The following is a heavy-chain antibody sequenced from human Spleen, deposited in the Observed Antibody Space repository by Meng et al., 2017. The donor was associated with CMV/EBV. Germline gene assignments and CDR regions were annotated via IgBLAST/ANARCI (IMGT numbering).Heavy chain of an antibody. D-gene: IGHD2-2*01. J-gene: IGHJ6*02. V-gene: IGHV1-69*10. Sequence: LVKVSCKASGYILSDNYVHWVRQAPGQGLEWMGGIIPILGIANYAQKFQGRVTITADKSTSTAYMELSSLRSEDTAVYYCARGSGDIVVVPAAGYYYYGMDVWGQGTTVTVSS. CDR1: GYILSDNY. CDR3: ARGSGDIVVVPAAGYYYYGMDV. CDR2: IIPILGIA.